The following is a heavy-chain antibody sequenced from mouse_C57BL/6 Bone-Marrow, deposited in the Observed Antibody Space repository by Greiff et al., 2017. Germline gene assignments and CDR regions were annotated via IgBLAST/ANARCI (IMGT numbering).Heavy chain of an antibody. D-gene: IGHD1-1*01. Sequence: EVMLVESGEGLVKPGGSLKLSCAASGFTFSSYAMSWVRQTPEKRLEWVAYISSGGDYIYYADTVKGRFTISRDNARNTLYLQMSSLKSEDTAMYYCTRAFTTVVAHWYFDVWGTGTTVTVSS. CDR1: GFTFSSYA. CDR2: ISSGGDYI. J-gene: IGHJ1*03. CDR3: TRAFTTVVAHWYFDV. V-gene: IGHV5-9-1*02.